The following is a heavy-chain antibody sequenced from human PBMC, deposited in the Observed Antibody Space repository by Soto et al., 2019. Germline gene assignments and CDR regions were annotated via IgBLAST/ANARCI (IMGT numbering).Heavy chain of an antibody. V-gene: IGHV4-4*02. J-gene: IGHJ6*03. Sequence: SETLSLTCAVSSGSISSSNWWSWVRQPPGKGLEWIGEIYHSGSTNYNPSLKSRVTISVDKSKNQFSLKLSSVTAADTAVYYCAKGTKAAAGRNPIYYYYMDVWGKGTTVTVSS. CDR1: SGSISSSNW. CDR3: AKGTKAAAGRNPIYYYYMDV. CDR2: IYHSGST. D-gene: IGHD6-13*01.